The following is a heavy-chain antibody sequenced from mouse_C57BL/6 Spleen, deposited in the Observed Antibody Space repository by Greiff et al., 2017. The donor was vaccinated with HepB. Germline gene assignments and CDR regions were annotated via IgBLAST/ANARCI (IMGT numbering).Heavy chain of an antibody. D-gene: IGHD2-1*01. CDR2: IYPGSGNT. J-gene: IGHJ2*01. CDR1: GYSFTSYY. CDR3: AKIYYGNSYYFDY. Sequence: VQLQQSGPELVKPGASVKISCKASGYSFTSYYIHWVKQRPGQGLEWIGWIYPGSGNTKYNEKFKGKATLTADTSSSTAYMQLSSLTSEDSAVYYCAKIYYGNSYYFDYWGQGTTLTVSS. V-gene: IGHV1-66*01.